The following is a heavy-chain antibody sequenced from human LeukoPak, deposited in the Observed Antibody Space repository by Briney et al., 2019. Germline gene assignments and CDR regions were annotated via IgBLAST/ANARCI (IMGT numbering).Heavy chain of an antibody. CDR1: GFTFSNYY. J-gene: IGHJ4*02. CDR2: ISTSSHYT. V-gene: IGHV3-21*04. Sequence: GGSLRLSCAASGFTFSNYYMNWVRQAPGKGLEWISSISTSSHYTYYADSVKGRFTISRDNSKNSLYLQMNSLRAEDTAIYYCARDRGLGQWLDYWGQGTLVTVSS. D-gene: IGHD6-19*01. CDR3: ARDRGLGQWLDY.